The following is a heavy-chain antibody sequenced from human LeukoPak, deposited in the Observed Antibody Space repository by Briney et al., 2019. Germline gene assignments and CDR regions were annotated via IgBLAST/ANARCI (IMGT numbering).Heavy chain of an antibody. D-gene: IGHD3-3*01. CDR1: GGSFSGYY. Sequence: PSETLSLTCADYGGSFSGYYWSWIRQPPGEGLEWIGEINHSGSTNYNPSLKSRVTISVDTSKNQFSLKLSSVTAADTAVYYCARGRGITIFGVVISPNFDYWGQGTLVTVSS. CDR3: ARGRGITIFGVVISPNFDY. CDR2: INHSGST. V-gene: IGHV4-34*01. J-gene: IGHJ4*02.